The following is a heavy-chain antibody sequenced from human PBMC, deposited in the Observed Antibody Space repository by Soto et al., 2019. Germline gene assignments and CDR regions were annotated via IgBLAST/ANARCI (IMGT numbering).Heavy chain of an antibody. J-gene: IGHJ5*02. CDR2: IYYSGST. V-gene: IGHV4-59*01. CDR3: ARDRGYYDSSGYYSDFGWFDP. Sequence: SETLSLTCTVSGGSISSYYWSWILQPPGKGLEWIGYIYYSGSTNYNPSLKSRVTISVDTSKNQFSLKLSSVTAADTAVYYCARDRGYYDSSGYYSDFGWFDPWGQGTLVTVSS. CDR1: GGSISSYY. D-gene: IGHD3-22*01.